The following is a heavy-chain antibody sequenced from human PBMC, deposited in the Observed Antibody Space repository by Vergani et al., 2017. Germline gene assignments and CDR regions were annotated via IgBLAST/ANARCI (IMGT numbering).Heavy chain of an antibody. D-gene: IGHD3-10*01. Sequence: EVQLVESGGGLVKPGGSLRLSCAASGFTFSSYSMNWVRQAPGKGLEWVSSISSSSSYIYYADSVKGRFTISRDNAKNSLYLQMNSLRAEDTAVYYCARDSRMVRGVMWFDPWGQGTLVTVSS. J-gene: IGHJ5*02. CDR1: GFTFSSYS. CDR3: ARDSRMVRGVMWFDP. CDR2: ISSSSSYI. V-gene: IGHV3-21*01.